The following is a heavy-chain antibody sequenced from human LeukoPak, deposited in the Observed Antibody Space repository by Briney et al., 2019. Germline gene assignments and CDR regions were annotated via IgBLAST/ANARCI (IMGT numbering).Heavy chain of an antibody. J-gene: IGHJ5*02. CDR3: ARDGGLGYCSGGSCYPSDWFDP. CDR1: GGTFSSYA. D-gene: IGHD2-15*01. CDR2: IIPIFGTA. Sequence: EASVKVSCKASGGTFSSYAISWVRQAPGQGLEWMGGIIPIFGTANYAQKFQGRVTITADKSTSTAYMELSSLRSEDTAVYYCARDGGLGYCSGGSCYPSDWFDPWGQGTLVTVSS. V-gene: IGHV1-69*06.